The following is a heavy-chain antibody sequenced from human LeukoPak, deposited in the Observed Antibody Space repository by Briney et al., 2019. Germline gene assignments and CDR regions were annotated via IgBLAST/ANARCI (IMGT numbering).Heavy chain of an antibody. D-gene: IGHD6-13*01. CDR2: MYYTGNT. CDR3: ARDRRTSSTPNDAFDI. J-gene: IGHJ3*02. Sequence: SETLSLTCTVSGGSISSYYWSWIRQPPGKGLEWIGYMYYTGNTNYNPSLESRVTISVDRSKNQFSLKLSSVTAADTALYYCARDRRTSSTPNDAFDIWGQGTLVTVSS. V-gene: IGHV4-59*01. CDR1: GGSISSYY.